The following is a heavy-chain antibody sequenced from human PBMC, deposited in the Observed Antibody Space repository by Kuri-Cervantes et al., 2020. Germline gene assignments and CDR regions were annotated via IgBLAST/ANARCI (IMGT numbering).Heavy chain of an antibody. J-gene: IGHJ4*02. V-gene: IGHV3-53*01. CDR1: GFTVSSNY. D-gene: IGHD3-16*01. Sequence: GGSLRLSCAASGFTVSSNYMSWVRQAPGKGLEWVSVIYSGGSTYYADSVKGRFTISRDNSKNTLYLQMNSLRAEDTAVYYCATHPKILAYEVCWGQGTLVTVSS. CDR2: IYSGGST. CDR3: ATHPKILAYEVC.